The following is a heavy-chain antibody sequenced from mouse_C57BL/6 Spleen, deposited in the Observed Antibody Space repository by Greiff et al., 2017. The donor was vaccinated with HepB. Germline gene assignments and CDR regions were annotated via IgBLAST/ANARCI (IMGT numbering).Heavy chain of an antibody. Sequence: QVQLQQSGPGLVQPSQSLSITCTVSGFSLTSYGVHWVRQSPGKGLEWLGVIWSGGSTDYNAAFISRLSISKDNSKSQVFFKMNSLQSDDTAIYYCARGDYDYVGYALDYWGQGTSVTVSS. J-gene: IGHJ4*01. CDR1: GFSLTSYG. CDR3: ARGDYDYVGYALDY. D-gene: IGHD2-4*01. V-gene: IGHV2-2*01. CDR2: IWSGGST.